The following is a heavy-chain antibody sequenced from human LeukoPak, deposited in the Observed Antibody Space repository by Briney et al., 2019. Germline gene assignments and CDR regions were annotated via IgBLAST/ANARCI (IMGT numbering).Heavy chain of an antibody. CDR2: INPNSGDT. D-gene: IGHD6-13*01. Sequence: ASVKVSCKASGYTFTDYYMHWVRQAPGQGLERMGGINPNSGDTNYAQNFQGRVTMTRDTSISTAYMDLSRLRSDDTAVYYCARDLRRGAAAETDYWGQGTLVTVSS. V-gene: IGHV1-2*02. CDR1: GYTFTDYY. CDR3: ARDLRRGAAAETDY. J-gene: IGHJ4*02.